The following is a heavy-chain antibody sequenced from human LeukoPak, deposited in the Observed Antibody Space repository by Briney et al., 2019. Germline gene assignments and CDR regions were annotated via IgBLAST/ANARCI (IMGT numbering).Heavy chain of an antibody. Sequence: SSETLSLTCTVSGGSISSSSYYWGWIRQPPGKGLEWIGSIYYSGYTYYNPSVESRVTISVDTSKNQFSLKLTSVTAADAAVYYCARDSYNWNVDAFDPWGQGTLVTVSS. V-gene: IGHV4-39*07. D-gene: IGHD1-20*01. J-gene: IGHJ5*02. CDR2: IYYSGYT. CDR1: GGSISSSSYY. CDR3: ARDSYNWNVDAFDP.